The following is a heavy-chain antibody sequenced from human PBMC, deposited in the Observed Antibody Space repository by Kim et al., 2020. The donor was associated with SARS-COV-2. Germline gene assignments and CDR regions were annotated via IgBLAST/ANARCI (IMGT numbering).Heavy chain of an antibody. CDR3: ARGIYASLEWLLHARYYFDY. D-gene: IGHD3-3*02. Sequence: SETLSLTCAVYGGSFSGYYWSWIRQPPGKGLEWIGEINHSGSTNYNPSLKSRVTISVDTSKNQFSLKLSSVTAADTAVYYCARGIYASLEWLLHARYYFDYWGQGTLVTVSS. CDR1: GGSFSGYY. V-gene: IGHV4-34*01. J-gene: IGHJ4*02. CDR2: INHSGST.